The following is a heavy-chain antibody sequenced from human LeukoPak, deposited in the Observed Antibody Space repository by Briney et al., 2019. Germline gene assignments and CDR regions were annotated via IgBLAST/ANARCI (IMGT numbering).Heavy chain of an antibody. CDR2: IDPSGSYT. V-gene: IGHV5-10-1*01. J-gene: IGHJ4*02. D-gene: IGHD6-25*01. CDR3: ARQSSIAAARN. CDR1: GYSFTSYW. Sequence: GESLKISCKGSGYSFTSYWITWVRQMPGKGLEWMGRIDPSGSYTNYSPSFQGHVTISVDKSISTAYLQWSSLKASDTAMYYCARQSSIAAARNWGQGTLVTVSS.